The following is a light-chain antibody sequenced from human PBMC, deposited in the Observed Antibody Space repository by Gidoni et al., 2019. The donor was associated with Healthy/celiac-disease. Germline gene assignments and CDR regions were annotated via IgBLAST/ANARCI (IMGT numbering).Light chain of an antibody. J-gene: IGLJ2*01. Sequence: QSALTQPASVSGSPGQSITISCTGTSSDVGGYNYVSWYQPHPGKAPKLMIYEVSNRPSGVSNRFSGSKSGNTASLTISGLQAEDEADYYCSSYTSSSTLGVFGGGTKLTVL. CDR1: SSDVGGYNY. V-gene: IGLV2-14*01. CDR3: SSYTSSSTLGV. CDR2: EVS.